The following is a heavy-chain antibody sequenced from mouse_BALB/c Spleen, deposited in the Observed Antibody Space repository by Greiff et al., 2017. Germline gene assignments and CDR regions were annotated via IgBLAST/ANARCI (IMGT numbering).Heavy chain of an antibody. J-gene: IGHJ2*01. V-gene: IGHV5-6-5*01. CDR3: ARGGYALLRSQDY. Sequence: EVMLVESGGGLVKPGGSLKLSCAASGFTFSSYAMSWVRQTPEKRLEWVASISSGGSTYYPDSVKGRFTISRDNARNILYLQMSSLRSEDTAMYYCARGGYALLRSQDYWGQGTTLTVSS. CDR2: ISSGGST. D-gene: IGHD1-1*01. CDR1: GFTFSSYA.